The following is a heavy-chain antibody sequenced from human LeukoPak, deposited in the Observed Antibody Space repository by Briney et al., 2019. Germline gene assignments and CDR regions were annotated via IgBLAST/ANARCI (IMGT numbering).Heavy chain of an antibody. D-gene: IGHD6-19*01. CDR2: ISCDGAVT. J-gene: IGHJ5*02. Sequence: PGGSLRLSCAASGFTFSNYAMTWVRQAPGMGLEWVARISCDGAVTYYTDSVQGRFDISRDNSESTLYLQMNSVRVDDTAIYYCAKIQCSDWSWGQGTLVTVSS. V-gene: IGHV3-23*01. CDR3: AKIQCSDWS. CDR1: GFTFSNYA.